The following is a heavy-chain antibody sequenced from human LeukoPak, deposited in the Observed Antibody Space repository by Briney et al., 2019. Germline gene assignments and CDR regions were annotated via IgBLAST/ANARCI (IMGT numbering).Heavy chain of an antibody. D-gene: IGHD3-10*01. CDR2: IDSVGSEI. CDR1: GFTFSSYW. J-gene: IGHJ4*02. Sequence: GGSLRLSCAASGFTFSSYWMHWVRQAPGKGLVWVSRIDSVGSEINYADSVKGRFTIFRDNAKNTLYLQMNSLGAEDTAAYYCARGHYFGSESHYNYWGQGTLVTVSS. V-gene: IGHV3-74*01. CDR3: ARGHYFGSESHYNY.